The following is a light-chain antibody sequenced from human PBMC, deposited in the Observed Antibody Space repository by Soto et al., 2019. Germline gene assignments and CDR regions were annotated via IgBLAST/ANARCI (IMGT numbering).Light chain of an antibody. CDR2: AAS. CDR1: QSISSY. CDR3: QQSYRLWT. Sequence: DIHMTQSPYSLSASGGDRVTITFRASQSISSYLNWYQQKPGKAPKLLIYAASNLQSGVPSRFSGSGSGTDFTLTISSLQPEDFATYYCQQSYRLWTFGQGTKVEIK. V-gene: IGKV1-39*01. J-gene: IGKJ1*01.